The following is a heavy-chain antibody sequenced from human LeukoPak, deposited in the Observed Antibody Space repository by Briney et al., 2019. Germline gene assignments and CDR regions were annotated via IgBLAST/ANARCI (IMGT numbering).Heavy chain of an antibody. CDR1: GFTFSSYE. J-gene: IGHJ6*04. CDR2: ISSNGSTI. V-gene: IGHV3-48*03. Sequence: AGGSLRLSCAASGFTFSSYEMNWVRQAPGKGLEWVSYISSNGSTIYYADSVKGRFTISRDNAKNSLYLQMNSLRAEDTAVYYCAELGITMIGGVWGKGTTVTISS. D-gene: IGHD3-10*02. CDR3: AELGITMIGGV.